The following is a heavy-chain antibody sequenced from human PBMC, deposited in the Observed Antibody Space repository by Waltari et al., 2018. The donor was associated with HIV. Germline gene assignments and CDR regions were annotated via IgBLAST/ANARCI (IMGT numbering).Heavy chain of an antibody. CDR3: ASWAYYYDSSGYR. CDR2: ISYDGSNK. Sequence: QVQLVESGGGVVQPGRSLRLSCAASGFTFSSYAMHWVRPAPGKGRGWVAIISYDGSNKYYAAAVKGRFTISRDNSKNTLYLQMNSLRAEDTAVYYCASWAYYYDSSGYRWGQGTLVTVSS. CDR1: GFTFSSYA. V-gene: IGHV3-30-3*01. J-gene: IGHJ4*02. D-gene: IGHD3-22*01.